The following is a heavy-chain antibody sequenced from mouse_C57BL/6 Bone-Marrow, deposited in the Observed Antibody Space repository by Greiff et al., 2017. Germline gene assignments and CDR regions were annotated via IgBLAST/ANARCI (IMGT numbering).Heavy chain of an antibody. CDR3: ARPAVAGNYFDY. CDR1: GYAFTNYL. J-gene: IGHJ2*01. Sequence: QVQLKESGAELVRPGTSVKVSCKASGYAFTNYLIEWVKQRPGQGLEWIGVINPGSGGTNYNEKFKGKATLTADKSSSTAYMQLSSLTSEDSAVYFCARPAVAGNYFDYWGQGTTLTVSS. D-gene: IGHD1-1*01. CDR2: INPGSGGT. V-gene: IGHV1-54*01.